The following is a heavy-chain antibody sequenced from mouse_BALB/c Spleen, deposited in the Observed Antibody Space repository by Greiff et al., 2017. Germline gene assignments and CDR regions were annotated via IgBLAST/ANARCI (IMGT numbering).Heavy chain of an antibody. V-gene: IGHV4-1*02. CDR3: ARPGTGAMDY. Sequence: EVPGVESGGGLVQPGGSLKLSCAASGFDFSRYWMRWVRQAPGKGLEWIGEITPDSSTINYTPSLKDKFILSRDNAKNTLYLQMSKVRSADTALYYCARPGTGAMDYWGQGTSVTVSS. CDR1: GFDFSRYW. D-gene: IGHD3-3*01. J-gene: IGHJ4*01. CDR2: ITPDSSTI.